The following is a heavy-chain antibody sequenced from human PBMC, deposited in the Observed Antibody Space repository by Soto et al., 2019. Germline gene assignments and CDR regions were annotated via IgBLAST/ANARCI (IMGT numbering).Heavy chain of an antibody. V-gene: IGHV3-15*07. CDR3: TTDSQSSYGDYADDAFDI. CDR1: GFTFSNAW. J-gene: IGHJ3*02. CDR2: IKSKTDGGTT. D-gene: IGHD4-17*01. Sequence: GGSLRLSCAASGFTFSNAWMNWVRQAPGKGLEWVGRIKSKTDGGTTDYAAPVKGRFTISRDDSKNTLYLQMNSLKTEDTAVYYCTTDSQSSYGDYADDAFDIWGQGTMVTVSS.